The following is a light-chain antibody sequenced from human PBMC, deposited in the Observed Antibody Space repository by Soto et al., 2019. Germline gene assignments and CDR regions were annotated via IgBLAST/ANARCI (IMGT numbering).Light chain of an antibody. CDR3: MQTTHWPRT. J-gene: IGKJ1*01. CDR2: KVS. CDR1: QSLVDNDGNTY. V-gene: IGKV2-30*01. Sequence: DAVLTQSPLSLPVTLGQPASISCRSSQSLVDNDGNTYLNWFQQRPGQSPRRLIYKVSNRDSGVPDRFSGSGSGTDFTLKISRVEAEDVGVSYCMQTTHWPRTFGKGTKVEIK.